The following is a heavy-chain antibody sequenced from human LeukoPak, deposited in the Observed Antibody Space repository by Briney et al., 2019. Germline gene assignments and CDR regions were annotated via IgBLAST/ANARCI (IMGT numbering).Heavy chain of an antibody. CDR2: IYSGGST. CDR3: ARAVYYYDSSGSIDAFDI. V-gene: IGHV3-53*01. D-gene: IGHD3-22*01. Sequence: GGSLRLSCAASGFTVSSNYMSWVRQAPGKGLEWVSVIYSGGSTYYADSVKGRFTISRDNSKNTLYLQMNSLRAEDTAVYYCARAVYYYDSSGSIDAFDIWGQGTMVTVSS. J-gene: IGHJ3*02. CDR1: GFTVSSNY.